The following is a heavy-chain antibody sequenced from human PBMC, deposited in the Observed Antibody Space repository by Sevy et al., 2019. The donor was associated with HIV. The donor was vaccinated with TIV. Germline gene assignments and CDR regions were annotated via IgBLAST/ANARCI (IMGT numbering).Heavy chain of an antibody. CDR3: ARGKSGYGYALNY. V-gene: IGHV3-66*01. Sequence: GGSLRLSCAASGFTVNSNYMTWVRQAPGKGLEGVSVIHSDDTTYHADSVKDRFTISRDNVKNTLYLHMSSLRAEDTAVYYCARGKSGYGYALNYWGKGTLVTVSS. CDR2: IHSDDTT. D-gene: IGHD5-18*01. J-gene: IGHJ4*02. CDR1: GFTVNSNY.